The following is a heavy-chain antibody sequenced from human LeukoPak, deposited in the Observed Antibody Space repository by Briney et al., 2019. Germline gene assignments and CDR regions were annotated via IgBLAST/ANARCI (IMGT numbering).Heavy chain of an antibody. CDR3: ARHSGGYDPYGLDY. Sequence: PSETLSLTCTVSGGSISSYYWSWIRQPPGKGLEWVGYIYYSGSTNYNPSLKSRVTISVKTSKKQFFLQLSSVIAADTAVYDCARHSGGYDPYGLDYWGQGTLVTVSS. J-gene: IGHJ4*02. CDR1: GGSISSYY. D-gene: IGHD5-12*01. CDR2: IYYSGST. V-gene: IGHV4-59*08.